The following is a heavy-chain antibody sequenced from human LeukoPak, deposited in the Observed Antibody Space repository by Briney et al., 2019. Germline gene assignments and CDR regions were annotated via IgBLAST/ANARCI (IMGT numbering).Heavy chain of an antibody. J-gene: IGHJ4*02. V-gene: IGHV4-39*01. CDR1: GGSISSSSYY. CDR3: ARHKGVRGYSYGLAHFDY. D-gene: IGHD5-18*01. CDR2: IYYSGST. Sequence: SETLSLTCTVSGGSISSSSYYWGWIRQPPGKGLEWIGSIYYSGSTYYNPSLKSRVTISVDTSKNQFSLKLGSVTAADTAVYYCARHKGVRGYSYGLAHFDYWGQGTLVTVSS.